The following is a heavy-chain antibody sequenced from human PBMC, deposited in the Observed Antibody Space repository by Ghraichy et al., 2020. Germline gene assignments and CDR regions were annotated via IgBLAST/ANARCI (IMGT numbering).Heavy chain of an antibody. J-gene: IGHJ4*02. V-gene: IGHV4-34*01. CDR3: ASQMVREPYPFDY. Sequence: SETLSLTCAVYGGSFSGYYWSWIRQPPGKGLEWIGEINHSGSTNYNPSLKSRVTISVDTSKNQFSLKLSSVTAADTAVYYCASQMVREPYPFDYWGQGTLVTVSS. D-gene: IGHD3-10*01. CDR1: GGSFSGYY. CDR2: INHSGST.